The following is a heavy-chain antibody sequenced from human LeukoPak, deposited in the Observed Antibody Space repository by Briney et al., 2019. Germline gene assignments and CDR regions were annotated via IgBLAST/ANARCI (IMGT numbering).Heavy chain of an antibody. D-gene: IGHD4-23*01. CDR1: GFSFSSHG. J-gene: IGHJ3*02. CDR3: SSGNSHAFDI. V-gene: IGHV3-33*01. CDR2: IWYDGSDK. Sequence: GGSLRLSCAASGFSFSSHGMHWVRQAPGKGLEWVAVIWYDGSDKYYADSVKGRFTISRDNSKNALYLQMNSLRAEDTAVYYCSSGNSHAFDIWGQGTMVTVSS.